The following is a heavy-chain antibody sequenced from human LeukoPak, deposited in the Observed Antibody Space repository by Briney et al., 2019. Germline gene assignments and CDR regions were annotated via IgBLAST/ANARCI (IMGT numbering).Heavy chain of an antibody. D-gene: IGHD3-3*01. Sequence: SETLSLTCTVSGGSISSSSYYWGWIRQPPGQGLEWIVSSYYSGSTYYNPSLKSRVTISVDPSKTQFSLKMSYVTAADTAVYSCARRHYDFWRGYFGGWFAPWGQGTLVTVSS. J-gene: IGHJ5*02. CDR1: GGSISSSSYY. CDR3: ARRHYDFWRGYFGGWFAP. CDR2: SYYSGST. V-gene: IGHV4-39*01.